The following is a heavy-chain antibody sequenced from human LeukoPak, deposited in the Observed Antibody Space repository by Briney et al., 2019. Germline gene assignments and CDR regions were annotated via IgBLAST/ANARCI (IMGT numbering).Heavy chain of an antibody. CDR1: GFTFSSYG. CDR2: IWYDGSNK. J-gene: IGHJ6*02. V-gene: IGHV3-33*01. CDR3: ARVVHDYGDYVQYYYYGMDV. Sequence: GGSLRLSCAASGFTFSSYGMHWVRQAPGKGLEWVAVIWYDGSNKYYADSVKGRFTISRDNSKNTPYLQMNSLRAEDTAVYYCARVVHDYGDYVQYYYYGMDVWGQGTTVTVSS. D-gene: IGHD4-17*01.